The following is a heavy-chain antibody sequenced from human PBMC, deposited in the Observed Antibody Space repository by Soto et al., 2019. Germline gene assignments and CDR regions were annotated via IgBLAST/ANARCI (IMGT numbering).Heavy chain of an antibody. Sequence: QVQLVQSGAEVKKPGSSVKVSCEASGGTFSNYAISWVRRAPGQGLEWMGGIIPIFDTANYAQKFQGRFPFTADESTRTAYMELSSLRSEDTAVYYCARDFYDSSADPTDAALNYYYYGLDVWGQGTTVTVSS. CDR1: GGTFSNYA. V-gene: IGHV1-69*01. J-gene: IGHJ6*02. D-gene: IGHD3-22*01. CDR3: ARDFYDSSADPTDAALNYYYYGLDV. CDR2: IIPIFDTA.